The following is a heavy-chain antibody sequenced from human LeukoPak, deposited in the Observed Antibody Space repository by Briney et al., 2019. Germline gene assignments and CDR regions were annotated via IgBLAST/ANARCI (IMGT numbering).Heavy chain of an antibody. CDR3: ARDGYIVGATPYYFDY. D-gene: IGHD1-26*01. CDR2: IYYSGST. J-gene: IGHJ4*02. CDR1: GGSISSSSYY. Sequence: PSETLSLTCTVSGGSISSSSYYWGWIRQPPGKGLEWIGSIYYSGSTYYNPSLKSRVTISVDTSKNQFSLKLSSVTAADTAVYYCARDGYIVGATPYYFDYWGQGTLVTVSS. V-gene: IGHV4-39*02.